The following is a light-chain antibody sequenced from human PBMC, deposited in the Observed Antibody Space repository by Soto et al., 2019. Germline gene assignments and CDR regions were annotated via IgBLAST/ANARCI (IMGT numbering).Light chain of an antibody. Sequence: QSALTQPASVSGSPGQSITISCTGTSSDVGGYNYVSWYQQHPGKAPKLLIYDVNHRPSGISNRFSGSKSGNTASLTISGRQAEDEADYYCTSYTTTSTVVFGGGTKLTVL. CDR1: SSDVGGYNY. V-gene: IGLV2-14*03. J-gene: IGLJ2*01. CDR3: TSYTTTSTVV. CDR2: DVN.